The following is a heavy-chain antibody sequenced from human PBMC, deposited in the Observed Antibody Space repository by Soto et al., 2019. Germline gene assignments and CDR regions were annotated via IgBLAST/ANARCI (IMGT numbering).Heavy chain of an antibody. Sequence: QVHLVQSGAEVKMPGSSVRVSCASSGGAFSTSDISWVRQAPGQGLEWMGGIIPVFGAANYAQKFKGRVTITADESTRTAYLEMSSLKPEDTATYYCARDPRSGWAHDAFDVWGPGTSIIVSS. CDR2: IIPVFGAA. V-gene: IGHV1-69*01. J-gene: IGHJ3*01. CDR1: GGAFSTSD. CDR3: ARDPRSGWAHDAFDV. D-gene: IGHD3-22*01.